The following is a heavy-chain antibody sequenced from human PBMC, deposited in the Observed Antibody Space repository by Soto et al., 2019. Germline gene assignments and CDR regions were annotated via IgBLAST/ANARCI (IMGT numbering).Heavy chain of an antibody. J-gene: IGHJ4*02. D-gene: IGHD5-18*01. V-gene: IGHV3-30-3*01. CDR3: ARDRIQLWFTELDY. CDR2: ISYDGSNK. Sequence: QVQLVESGGGVVQPGRSLRLSCAASGFTFSSYAMHWVRQAPGKGLEWVAVISYDGSNKYYADSVKGRFTISRDNSKNTLYLQMNSLRAEDTAVYYCARDRIQLWFTELDYWGQGTLVTVSS. CDR1: GFTFSSYA.